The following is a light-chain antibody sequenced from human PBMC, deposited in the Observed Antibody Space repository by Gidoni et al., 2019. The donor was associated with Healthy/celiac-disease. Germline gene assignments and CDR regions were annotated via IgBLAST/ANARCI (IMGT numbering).Light chain of an antibody. J-gene: IGKJ2*04. Sequence: DIQLTQSPSSLSASVGDRVTITCRASQSISSYLNWYQQKPGKAPKLLIYAASSLQSGVPSRFSGSGSGTDFTLTISSLQPEDFATYYCQQSYSTLGSFAQXTKLEIK. CDR2: AAS. CDR3: QQSYSTLGS. V-gene: IGKV1-39*01. CDR1: QSISSY.